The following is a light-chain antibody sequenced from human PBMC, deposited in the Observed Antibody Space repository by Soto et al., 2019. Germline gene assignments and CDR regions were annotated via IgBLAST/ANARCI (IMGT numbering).Light chain of an antibody. Sequence: EIVMTHSPSTLSVSPGSRSNLSCRASQSVGSDLAWYQQKPGRAPRLLIYGASTRATGIPASFSGSGSGTEFTLTISSLQSQDFAVYYCQQYNNWHPWTFGHGTKVDIK. J-gene: IGKJ1*01. V-gene: IGKV3-15*01. CDR2: GAS. CDR3: QQYNNWHPWT. CDR1: QSVGSD.